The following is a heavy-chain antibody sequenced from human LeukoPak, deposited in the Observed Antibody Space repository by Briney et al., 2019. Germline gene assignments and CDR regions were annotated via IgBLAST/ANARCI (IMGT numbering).Heavy chain of an antibody. D-gene: IGHD3-10*01. Sequence: PGGSLRLSCAASGFTFSDYYMSWVRQAPGKGLEWVSDISGHEITTYYADSVKGRFTISRDNSKNTLYLQMNSLRAEDTAVYYCAKDRVGYYGSGSSRFDPWGQGTLVTVSS. J-gene: IGHJ5*02. CDR3: AKDRVGYYGSGSSRFDP. V-gene: IGHV3-23*01. CDR2: ISGHEITT. CDR1: GFTFSDYY.